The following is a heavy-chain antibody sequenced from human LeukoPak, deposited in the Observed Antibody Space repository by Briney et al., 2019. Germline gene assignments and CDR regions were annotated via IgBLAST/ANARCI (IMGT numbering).Heavy chain of an antibody. V-gene: IGHV3-48*04. D-gene: IGHD4/OR15-4a*01. Sequence: GSLRLSCAASGFTFSSYSMNWVRQAPGKGLEGVSYISSSSSTIYYADSVKGRFTISRDNAKNSLYLQMNSLRAEDTAVYYCARVHYVAGGGWFDPWGQGTLVTVSS. CDR3: ARVHYVAGGGWFDP. CDR2: ISSSSSTI. J-gene: IGHJ5*02. CDR1: GFTFSSYS.